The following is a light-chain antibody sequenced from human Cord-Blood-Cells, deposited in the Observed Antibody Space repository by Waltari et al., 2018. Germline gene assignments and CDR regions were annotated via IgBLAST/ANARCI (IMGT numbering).Light chain of an antibody. CDR1: QSFSSY. CDR2: DAS. J-gene: IGKJ4*01. V-gene: IGKV3-11*01. Sequence: EIVLTQSPATLSLSPGERATLSCRASQSFSSYLAWYQQKPGQAPRLLIYDASNRATGIPARFSCSGSGTDFTLTISSLEPEDFAVYYCQQRSNWLTFGGGTKVEIK. CDR3: QQRSNWLT.